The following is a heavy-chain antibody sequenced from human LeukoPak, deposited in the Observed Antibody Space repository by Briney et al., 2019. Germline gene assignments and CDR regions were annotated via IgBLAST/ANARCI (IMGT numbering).Heavy chain of an antibody. V-gene: IGHV1-69*13. CDR1: GGTFSSYA. CDR2: IIPIFGTA. D-gene: IGHD6-13*01. Sequence: SVKVSCKAPGGTFSSYAISWVRQAPGQGLEWMGGIIPIFGTANYAQKFQGRVTITADESTSTAYMELSSLRSEDTAVYYCARDRRIAAAGTDPYYYYYYMDVWGKGTTVTVSS. CDR3: ARDRRIAAAGTDPYYYYYYMDV. J-gene: IGHJ6*03.